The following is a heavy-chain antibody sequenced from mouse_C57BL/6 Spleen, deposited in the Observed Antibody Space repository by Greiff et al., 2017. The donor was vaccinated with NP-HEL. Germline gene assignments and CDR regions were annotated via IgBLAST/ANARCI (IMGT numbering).Heavy chain of an antibody. D-gene: IGHD1-1*01. J-gene: IGHJ3*01. CDR3: APYYYGSSPFAY. CDR1: GYSFTGYY. V-gene: IGHV1-42*01. Sequence: EVQLVESGPELVKPGASVKISCKASGYSFTGYYMNWVKQSPEKSLEWIGEINPSTGGTTYNQKFKAKATLTVDKSSSTAYMQLKSLTSEDSAVYYCAPYYYGSSPFAYWGQGTLVTVSA. CDR2: INPSTGGT.